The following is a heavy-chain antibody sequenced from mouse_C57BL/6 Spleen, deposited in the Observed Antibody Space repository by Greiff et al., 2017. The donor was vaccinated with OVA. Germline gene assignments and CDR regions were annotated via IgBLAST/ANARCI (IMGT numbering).Heavy chain of an antibody. V-gene: IGHV1-39*01. D-gene: IGHD2-3*01. CDR3: ARDGDYLGNYFDY. CDR2: INPKYGTT. J-gene: IGHJ2*01. Sequence: LVESGPELVQPGASVKISCKASGYSFTDYNMNWVKQSNGKSLEWIGVINPKYGTTSYNQKFKGKATLTVDQYSSTAYMQLNSLTSEYSAVDYCARDGDYLGNYFDYWGQGTTLTVSS. CDR1: GYSFTDYN.